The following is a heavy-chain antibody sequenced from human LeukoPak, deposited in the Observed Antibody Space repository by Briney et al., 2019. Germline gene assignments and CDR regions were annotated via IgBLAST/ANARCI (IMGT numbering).Heavy chain of an antibody. J-gene: IGHJ3*02. D-gene: IGHD2-21*01. V-gene: IGHV4-61*02. CDR2: TYIGGDT. Sequence: SQTLSLTCTVSGDSISSGSYLWSWIRQPAGKGLEWIGRTYIGGDTNYNPSLKSRVTISLDTSKNQISLRLSSVTAADTAVYYCARDPRGVKAILGAFDTWGQGTTVTVSS. CDR1: GDSISSGSYL. CDR3: ARDPRGVKAILGAFDT.